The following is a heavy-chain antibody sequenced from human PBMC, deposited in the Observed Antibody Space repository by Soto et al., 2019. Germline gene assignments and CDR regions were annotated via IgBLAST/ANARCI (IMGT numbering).Heavy chain of an antibody. CDR3: ARTPYRSGRRWFDL. J-gene: IGHJ5*02. Sequence: SGPTLVNPTQTLTLTCTFSGFSLSTSGMCVSWIRQPPGKALEWLALIDWDDDKYYSTSLKTRLTISKDTSKNQVVLTMTNMDPADTATYYCARTPYRSGRRWFDLWGQGTLVTVSS. CDR2: IDWDDDK. D-gene: IGHD3-10*01. CDR1: GFSLSTSGMC. V-gene: IGHV2-70*01.